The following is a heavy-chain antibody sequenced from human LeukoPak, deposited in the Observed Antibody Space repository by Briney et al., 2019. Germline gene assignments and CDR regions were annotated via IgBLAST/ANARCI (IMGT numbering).Heavy chain of an antibody. D-gene: IGHD3-9*01. J-gene: IGHJ4*02. CDR3: ARDQAATNTQVRFCLD. V-gene: IGHV1-18*01. CDR1: GYTFTSYG. CDR2: ISAYNGNT. Sequence: GASVKGSCKASGYTFTSYGISWVRQAPGQGLEWMGWISAYNGNTNYAQKLQGRVTMTTDTSTSTAYMELRGLRSDDTAVYYCARDQAATNTQVRFCLDWGQGTLVTVSS.